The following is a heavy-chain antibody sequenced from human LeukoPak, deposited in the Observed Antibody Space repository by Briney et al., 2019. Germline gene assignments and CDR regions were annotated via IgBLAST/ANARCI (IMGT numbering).Heavy chain of an antibody. J-gene: IGHJ4*02. CDR2: IYTSGST. V-gene: IGHV4-61*02. CDR1: GGSISSGSYY. D-gene: IGHD3-9*01. Sequence: PSQTLSLTCTVSGGSISSGSYYWSWIRQPAGKGLEWIGRIYTSGSTNYNPSLKSRVTISVDTSKNQFSLKLSSVTAADTAVYYCAGYFGRWDFDYWGQGTLVTVSS. CDR3: AGYFGRWDFDY.